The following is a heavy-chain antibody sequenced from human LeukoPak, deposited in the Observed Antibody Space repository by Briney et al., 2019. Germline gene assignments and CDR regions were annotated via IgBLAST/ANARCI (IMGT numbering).Heavy chain of an antibody. CDR1: GFTFTSSA. CDR2: IVVSSGNT. Sequence: GTSGKVSCKASGFTFTSSAMEWVRQARGQRLQWIGWIVVSSGNTNYAQKFQERVTITRVMSTSTGYMVLRSVRYELTAVYYCAAASRYSSGWYRYYYYGMEVWGQGSTVTVSS. CDR3: AAASRYSSGWYRYYYYGMEV. V-gene: IGHV1-58*02. J-gene: IGHJ6*02. D-gene: IGHD6-19*01.